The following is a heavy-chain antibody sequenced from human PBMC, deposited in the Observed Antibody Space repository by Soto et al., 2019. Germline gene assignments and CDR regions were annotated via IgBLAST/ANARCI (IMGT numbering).Heavy chain of an antibody. CDR2: INAGNGNT. Sequence: QVQLGQSGAEVKKPGASVKVSCKASGYTFTSYAMHWVRQAPGQRREWMGWINAGNGNTKYSPKFQGRVTITRDTSASTAYMELSSLRSEDTAVYYCARGLRYFDWLADYWGQGTLVTVSS. V-gene: IGHV1-3*01. D-gene: IGHD3-9*01. CDR3: ARGLRYFDWLADY. CDR1: GYTFTSYA. J-gene: IGHJ4*02.